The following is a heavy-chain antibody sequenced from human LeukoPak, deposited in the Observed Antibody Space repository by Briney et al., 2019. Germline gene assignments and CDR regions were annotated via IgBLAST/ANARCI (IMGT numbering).Heavy chain of an antibody. CDR3: AKSGFYYDSSATHYFDY. CDR1: GFTFSVYG. V-gene: IGHV3-48*01. D-gene: IGHD3-22*01. CDR2: ISSSCSTI. J-gene: IGHJ4*02. Sequence: WRSLRRSCGASGFTFSVYGMSLIRQAPGKGLDLVSYISSSCSTIYYAASVKGGFTISRDNSKNTLYLQMNSLRPEDTAVYYCAKSGFYYDSSATHYFDYWGQGTLVPVS.